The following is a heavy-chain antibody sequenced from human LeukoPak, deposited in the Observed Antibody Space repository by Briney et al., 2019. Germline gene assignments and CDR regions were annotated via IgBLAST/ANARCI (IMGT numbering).Heavy chain of an antibody. Sequence: ASVKVSCKASGYTFTSYYMHWVRQAPGQGLEWMEIINPSGGSTSYAQKFQGRVTMTRDTSTSTVYMELSSLRSEDTAVYYCARGVVDTAMVRNWFDPWGQGTLVTVSS. J-gene: IGHJ5*02. CDR3: ARGVVDTAMVRNWFDP. CDR2: INPSGGST. CDR1: GYTFTSYY. D-gene: IGHD5-18*01. V-gene: IGHV1-46*01.